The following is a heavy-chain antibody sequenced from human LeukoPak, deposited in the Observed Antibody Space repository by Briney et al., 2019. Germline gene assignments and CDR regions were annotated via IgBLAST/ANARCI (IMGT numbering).Heavy chain of an antibody. CDR2: INPDSGFT. CDR3: APTAEAYTSWWKV. D-gene: IGHD3-16*01. Sequence: AASVKVSCKASGYKFTDDYMHWVRQAPGQGLEFMGWINPDSGFTNYAQKFKGRVTMTRDTSISTAYLEVRCLTSDDTAVYYCAPTAEAYTSWWKVWGQGTLVTVSS. J-gene: IGHJ4*02. V-gene: IGHV1-2*02. CDR1: GYKFTDDY.